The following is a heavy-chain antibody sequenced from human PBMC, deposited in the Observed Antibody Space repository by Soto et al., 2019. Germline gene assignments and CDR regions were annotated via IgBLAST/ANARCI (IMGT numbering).Heavy chain of an antibody. CDR2: INGYTGNT. Sequence: QVQLVQSGAEVKKPGASVKVSCKASGYTFTSYGLSWVRQAPGQGLEWMRWINGYTGNTNYAQKFQGRVTMTTDTSTNTAYLDLWTLISDDTAVYYCARSWVTGKGGIDVWGQGTTVTVSS. CDR1: GYTFTSYG. V-gene: IGHV1-18*01. CDR3: ARSWVTGKGGIDV. D-gene: IGHD3-16*01. J-gene: IGHJ6*02.